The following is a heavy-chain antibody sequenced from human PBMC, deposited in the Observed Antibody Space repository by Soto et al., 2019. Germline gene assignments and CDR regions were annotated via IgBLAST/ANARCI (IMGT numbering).Heavy chain of an antibody. CDR1: GFTFSRYA. J-gene: IGHJ4*02. CDR3: ARDAYDVVWETYRPVDY. CDR2: ISYDGRNT. V-gene: IGHV3-30*04. Sequence: QVQLVESGGGVVQPGGSLRLPCAASGFTFSRYALHWVRQAPGKGLEWVAVISYDGRNTYYVDSVKGRFTISRDNSKNTLSLQMNSLRSEDAAVYYCARDAYDVVWETYRPVDYWGQGTLVTVSS. D-gene: IGHD3-16*02.